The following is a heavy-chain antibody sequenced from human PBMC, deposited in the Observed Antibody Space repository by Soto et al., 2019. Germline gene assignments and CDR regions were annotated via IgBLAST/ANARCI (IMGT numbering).Heavy chain of an antibody. Sequence: GSLRLSCAASGFIFENFGMSWVRQAPGKGLEWISSISGSGFKKYYADSVKGRFTISRDNSKSTVYLELNNLSAEDTAVYHCAKNQGVELVPLATVDWFDPWGQGSVVTSPQ. V-gene: IGHV3-23*01. CDR1: GFIFENFG. J-gene: IGHJ5*02. CDR3: AKNQGVELVPLATVDWFDP. CDR2: ISGSGFKK. D-gene: IGHD1-26*01.